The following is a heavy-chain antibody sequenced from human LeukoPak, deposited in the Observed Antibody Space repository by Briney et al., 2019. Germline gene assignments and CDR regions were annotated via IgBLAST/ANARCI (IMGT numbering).Heavy chain of an antibody. CDR3: TILGYCTNGVCPTHYC. V-gene: IGHV3-15*01. CDR1: GFTFSHAW. Sequence: PGGSLRLSCAASGFTFSHAWMSWVRQAPGKGLEWVSLTKSKTDGGTTDYAAPVKGRFTISRDDSKNMLYLQMNSLKTEDTAVYYCTILGYCTNGVCPTHYCWGQGTLVTVSS. CDR2: TKSKTDGGTT. J-gene: IGHJ4*02. D-gene: IGHD2-8*01.